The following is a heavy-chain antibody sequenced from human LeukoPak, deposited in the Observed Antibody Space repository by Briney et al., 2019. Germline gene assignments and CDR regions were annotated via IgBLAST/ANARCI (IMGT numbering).Heavy chain of an antibody. CDR3: ARGPSCSMTCPYWFDP. Sequence: ASVTVSCKASGYTFSNYDINWVRQATGQGREWMGWMNPSSGNTGYAQKFQDRVTMTRNTTINTAYMQLSSLTSEDTAVYYCARGPSCSMTCPYWFDPWGQGTLVTVSS. V-gene: IGHV1-8*01. CDR2: MNPSSGNT. CDR1: GYTFSNYD. D-gene: IGHD2-2*01. J-gene: IGHJ5*02.